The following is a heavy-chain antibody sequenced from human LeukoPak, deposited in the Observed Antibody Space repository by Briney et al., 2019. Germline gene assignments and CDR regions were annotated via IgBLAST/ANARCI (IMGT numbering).Heavy chain of an antibody. Sequence: GGSLRLSCAASGFTFSSYSMNWVRQAAGKGLEGVSSISSSSSYIYYADSVKGRFTISRDNANHSLYLQMNSLRAEDTAVYYCATSEPAAPLDYWGQGTLVTVSS. D-gene: IGHD2-2*01. CDR2: ISSSSSYI. CDR3: ATSEPAAPLDY. J-gene: IGHJ4*02. V-gene: IGHV3-21*01. CDR1: GFTFSSYS.